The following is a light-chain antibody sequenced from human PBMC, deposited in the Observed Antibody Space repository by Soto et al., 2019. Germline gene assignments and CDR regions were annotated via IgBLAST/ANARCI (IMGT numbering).Light chain of an antibody. V-gene: IGKV1-5*03. J-gene: IGKJ1*01. CDR2: MAS. Sequence: DIQMTQSPSSLSASVGDTITITCRASQRISTHLNWYQQKPGKAPKLLIYMASSLESEVPSRFSGSGSGTEFTLTISSLQPDDSATYYCQHHDSYSPSWPFGQGTKVDIK. CDR3: QHHDSYSPSWP. CDR1: QRISTH.